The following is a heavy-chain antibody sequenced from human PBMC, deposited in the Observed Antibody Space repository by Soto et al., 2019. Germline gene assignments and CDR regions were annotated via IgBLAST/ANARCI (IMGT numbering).Heavy chain of an antibody. CDR3: ARQPDYNILTGYLYYFDY. V-gene: IGHV5-51*01. Sequence: VASPRLSWKASGYTFTSYWIGWVRQIPGEGLEWMGFIYPGDSDARYSPSFEGQVTISVDKSINTAYLRWNSLKASDTAIYYCARQPDYNILTGYLYYFDYWGQGTLVTVSS. D-gene: IGHD3-9*01. CDR2: IYPGDSDA. CDR1: GYTFTSYW. J-gene: IGHJ4*02.